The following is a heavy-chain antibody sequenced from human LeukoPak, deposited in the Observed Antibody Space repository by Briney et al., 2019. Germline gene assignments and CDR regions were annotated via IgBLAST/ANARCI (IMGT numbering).Heavy chain of an antibody. CDR1: GGSISSYY. Sequence: SETLSLTCTVSGGSISSYYWSWIRQPPGKGLGWIGYIYYSGSTNYNPSLKSRVTISVDTSKNQFSLKLSSVTAADTAVYYCAGNYYDSSGLRWGQGTLVTVSS. J-gene: IGHJ4*02. D-gene: IGHD3-22*01. CDR2: IYYSGST. V-gene: IGHV4-59*01. CDR3: AGNYYDSSGLR.